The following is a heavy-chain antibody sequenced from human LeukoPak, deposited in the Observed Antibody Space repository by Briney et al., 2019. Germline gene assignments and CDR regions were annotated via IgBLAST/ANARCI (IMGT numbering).Heavy chain of an antibody. J-gene: IGHJ1*01. CDR3: AKEEYCSGGSCYSYFQH. CDR2: ISYDGSNK. D-gene: IGHD2-15*01. CDR1: GFTFSSYG. V-gene: IGHV3-30*18. Sequence: PGGSLRLSCAASGFTFSSYGMHWVRQAPGKGLEWVAVISYDGSNKYYADSVKGRFTISRDNSKNTLYLQMNSLRAEDTAVYYCAKEEYCSGGSCYSYFQHWGQGTLVTVSS.